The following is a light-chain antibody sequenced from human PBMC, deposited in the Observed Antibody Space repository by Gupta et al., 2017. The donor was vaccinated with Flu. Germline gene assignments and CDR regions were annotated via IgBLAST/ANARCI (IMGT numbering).Light chain of an antibody. Sequence: STLSASVGDRVTISCRASQKIDKWLAWYQQKPGEAPKLLIYQTSVLETGVPSRFSGSGSGTDFTLTISGLLPDDFATYYCQQYNDYFPWMFGQGTKVDIK. CDR1: QKIDKW. CDR3: QQYNDYFPWM. CDR2: QTS. V-gene: IGKV1-5*03. J-gene: IGKJ1*01.